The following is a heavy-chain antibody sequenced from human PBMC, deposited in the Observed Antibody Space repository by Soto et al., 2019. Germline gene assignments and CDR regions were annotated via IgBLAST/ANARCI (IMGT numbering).Heavy chain of an antibody. J-gene: IGHJ5*02. CDR3: ARGERGSSWYTANYGFDP. Sequence: QVQLVESGGGVVQPGRSLRLSCAASGFTFSSYAMHWVRQAPGKGLEWVAVISYDGSNKYYADSVKGRFTISRDNSKNTLYLQMNSLRAEDTAVYYCARGERGSSWYTANYGFDPWGQGTLVTVSS. D-gene: IGHD6-13*01. CDR2: ISYDGSNK. CDR1: GFTFSSYA. V-gene: IGHV3-30-3*01.